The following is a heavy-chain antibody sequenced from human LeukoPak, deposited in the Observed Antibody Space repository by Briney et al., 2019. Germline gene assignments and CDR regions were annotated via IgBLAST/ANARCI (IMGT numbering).Heavy chain of an antibody. D-gene: IGHD5-12*01. CDR3: ARDRGYDSPAFDI. J-gene: IGHJ3*02. Sequence: SETLSLTCTVSGGSISSYYWSWIRQPPGKGLEWIGYIYYSGSTNYNPSLKSRVTISVDTSKNQFSLKLSSVTAADTAVYYCARDRGYDSPAFDIWGQGTMVSVSS. CDR1: GGSISSYY. CDR2: IYYSGST. V-gene: IGHV4-59*01.